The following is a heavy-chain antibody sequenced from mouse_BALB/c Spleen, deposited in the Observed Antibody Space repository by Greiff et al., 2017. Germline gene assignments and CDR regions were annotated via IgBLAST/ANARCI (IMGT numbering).Heavy chain of an antibody. D-gene: IGHD1-1*01. CDR2: ISSGGST. CDR3: ARGRDYGYFDY. V-gene: IGHV5-6-5*01. J-gene: IGHJ2*01. CDR1: GFTFSSFG. Sequence: EVQLVESGGGLVQPGGSRKLSCAASGFTFSSFGMHWVRQTPEKRLEWVASISSGGSTYYPDSVKGRFTISRDNARNILYLQMSSLRSEDTAMYYCARGRDYGYFDYWGQGTTLTVSS.